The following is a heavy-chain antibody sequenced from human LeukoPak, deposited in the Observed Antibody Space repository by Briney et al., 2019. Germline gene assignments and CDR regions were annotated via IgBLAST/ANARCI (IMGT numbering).Heavy chain of an antibody. D-gene: IGHD6-19*01. J-gene: IGHJ5*02. Sequence: GGSLRLSCAASGFTLSTYDMHWVRQPTGKGLEWVSGIDIPGNTYYPDSVKGRFTMSRESAKNSLYLQMNNLRAGDTAVYYCARAVAGTHWFDPWGQGTLVTVSS. CDR1: GFTLSTYD. CDR2: IDIPGNT. CDR3: ARAVAGTHWFDP. V-gene: IGHV3-13*01.